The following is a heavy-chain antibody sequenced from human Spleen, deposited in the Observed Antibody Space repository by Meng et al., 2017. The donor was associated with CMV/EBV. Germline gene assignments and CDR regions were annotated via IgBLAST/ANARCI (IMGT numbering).Heavy chain of an antibody. J-gene: IGHJ3*02. CDR1: GFTFGDYA. CDR2: IGTVGDT. CDR3: LGKEGCSRTTCYNGAFNM. Sequence: GESLKISCTASGFTFGDYAMSWVRQAPGKGLEWVSSIGTVGDTYSIGSVKGRFIISREDAKNSVYLQMNGLRDGDMAVYYCLGKEGCSRTTCYNGAFNMWGRGTKVTVSS. D-gene: IGHD2-2*02. V-gene: IGHV3-13*01.